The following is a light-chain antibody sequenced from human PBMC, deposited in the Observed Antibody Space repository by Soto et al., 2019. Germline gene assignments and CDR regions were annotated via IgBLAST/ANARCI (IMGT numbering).Light chain of an antibody. J-gene: IGKJ2*01. Sequence: EVVMTQSPATLSVSPGDRATLSCRASQSVDTNVVWYQQKPGQPPRLLVHSASIRATGVPARFTGIGSGTEFTLTISGLQSDDFASYYCQQYCNWPPYTFGQGTRLLIK. V-gene: IGKV3-15*01. CDR3: QQYCNWPPYT. CDR2: SAS. CDR1: QSVDTN.